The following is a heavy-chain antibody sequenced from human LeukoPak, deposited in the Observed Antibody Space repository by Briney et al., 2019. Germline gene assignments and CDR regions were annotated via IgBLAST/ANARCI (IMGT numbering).Heavy chain of an antibody. Sequence: PGGSLRLSCAASGFTFSSYSMNWVRQAPGKGLEWVSSISSSSSYIYYADSVKGRFTISRDNAKNSLYLQMNSLRAEDTAVYYCARHRGNHDLTYXXXWXGVFGMDVWGQGTTVTVS. CDR3: ARHRGNHDLTYXXXWXGVFGMDV. V-gene: IGHV3-21*01. D-gene: IGHD1-14*01. CDR2: ISSSSSYI. J-gene: IGHJ6*02. CDR1: GFTFSSYS.